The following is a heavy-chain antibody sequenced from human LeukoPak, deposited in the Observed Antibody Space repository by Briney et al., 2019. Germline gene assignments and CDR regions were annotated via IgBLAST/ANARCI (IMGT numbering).Heavy chain of an antibody. V-gene: IGHV4-34*01. Sequence: SETLSLTCTIYGGSFGDYYSSWIRQPPGMGLEWIGEINHGGSTNYNPSLMSRVIVSRNTSNNQFSLIVTSVTAADTAVYYCARFSTFAWGAWGDAFDVWGRGTVVSVSS. J-gene: IGHJ3*01. CDR2: INHGGST. CDR1: GGSFGDYY. D-gene: IGHD7-27*01. CDR3: ARFSTFAWGAWGDAFDV.